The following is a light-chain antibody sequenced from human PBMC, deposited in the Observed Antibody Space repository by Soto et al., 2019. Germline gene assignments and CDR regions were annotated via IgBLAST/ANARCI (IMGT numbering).Light chain of an antibody. CDR1: SSDVGSYNL. CDR2: EGS. V-gene: IGLV2-23*01. J-gene: IGLJ1*01. CDR3: CSYAGTSTYV. Sequence: QSALTQPASVSGSPGQSITISGTGPSSDVGSYNLGSWYQQHPGKAPKLMIFEGSKRPSGVSNRFSGSKSGNTASLTISGLQAEDEADYYCCSYAGTSTYVFGTGTKVTVL.